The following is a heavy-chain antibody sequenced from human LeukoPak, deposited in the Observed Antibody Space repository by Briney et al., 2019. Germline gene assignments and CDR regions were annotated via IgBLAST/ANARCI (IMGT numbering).Heavy chain of an antibody. J-gene: IGHJ6*02. V-gene: IGHV1-69*04. Sequence: GASVKVSCKASGGTFSNSEINWVRQAPGQGLEWVGRIIPILDIVNYAQKIQGRVTITADESTTTVFMELNSLTSEDTVVYYCARAPGDVGYYYYGLDVWGQGTTVTVSS. CDR1: GGTFSNSE. D-gene: IGHD3-10*01. CDR3: ARAPGDVGYYYYGLDV. CDR2: IIPILDIV.